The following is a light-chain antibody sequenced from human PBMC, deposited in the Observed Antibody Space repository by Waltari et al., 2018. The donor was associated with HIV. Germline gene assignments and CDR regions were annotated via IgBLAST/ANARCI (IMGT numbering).Light chain of an antibody. Sequence: QSALTQPASVSGSPGQSITISCTGTSSDVGSYNLVSWYQQHPGKAPKLMIYEVSKRPSWVSSRFSGSKSGNTASLTISWLQAEDEADYYCCSYVGWSTILYVFGTGTKVTVL. CDR3: CSYVGWSTILYV. CDR2: EVS. CDR1: SSDVGSYNL. V-gene: IGLV2-23*02. J-gene: IGLJ1*01.